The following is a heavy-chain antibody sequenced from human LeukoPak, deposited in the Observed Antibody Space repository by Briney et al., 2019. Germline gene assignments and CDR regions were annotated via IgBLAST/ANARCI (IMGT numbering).Heavy chain of an antibody. J-gene: IGHJ4*02. CDR3: AREEVTSGSFDY. CDR2: IRYDGTIK. Sequence: GGSLRLSCAASGFTFSSYGMHWVRQAPGKGLDWVAFIRYDGTIKDYADSVKGRFTISRDNSKNTLYLQMNSLGAEDTAVYYCAREEVTSGSFDYWGQGTLVTVSS. D-gene: IGHD1-26*01. CDR1: GFTFSSYG. V-gene: IGHV3-30*02.